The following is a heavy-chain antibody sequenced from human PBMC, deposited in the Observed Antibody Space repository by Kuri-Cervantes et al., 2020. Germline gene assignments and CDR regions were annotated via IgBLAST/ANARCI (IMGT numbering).Heavy chain of an antibody. D-gene: IGHD1-14*01. CDR3: ASGEPAAFDI. Sequence: GESLKISCAASGFTFSSSWMHWVCQAPEKGLEWVADIKCDGSEKYYVDSVKGRFTISRDNAKNSLYLQMNNLRDEDTAVYYCASGEPAAFDIWGQGTMVTVSS. CDR1: GFTFSSSW. J-gene: IGHJ3*02. CDR2: IKCDGSEK. V-gene: IGHV3-52*01.